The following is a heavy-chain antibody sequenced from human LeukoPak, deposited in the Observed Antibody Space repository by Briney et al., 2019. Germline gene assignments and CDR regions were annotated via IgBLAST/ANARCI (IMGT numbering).Heavy chain of an antibody. CDR1: GGSISSGGYS. D-gene: IGHD3-3*01. CDR3: ARGHYDFWSGPHYFDY. Sequence: PSQTLSLTCAVSGGSISSGGYSWSWIRQPPGKGLEWIGYIYHSGSTYYNPSLKSRVTMSVDTSKNQFSLKLSSVTAADTAVYYCARGHYDFWSGPHYFDYWGQGTLVTVSS. CDR2: IYHSGST. J-gene: IGHJ4*02. V-gene: IGHV4-30-2*01.